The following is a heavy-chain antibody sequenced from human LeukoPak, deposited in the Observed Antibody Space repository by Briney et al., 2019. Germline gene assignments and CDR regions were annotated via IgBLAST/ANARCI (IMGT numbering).Heavy chain of an antibody. D-gene: IGHD1-14*01. CDR2: IWYDGSNK. J-gene: IGHJ6*03. V-gene: IGHV3-30*02. CDR3: AKVPRRWDPEEEDYMDV. CDR1: GFTFSSYG. Sequence: PGGSLRLSCAASGFTFSSYGMHWVRQAPGKGLEWVAFIWYDGSNKYYADSVKGRFTISRDNSKNTLYLQMNSLRAEDTAVYYCAKVPRRWDPEEEDYMDVWGKGTTVTVSS.